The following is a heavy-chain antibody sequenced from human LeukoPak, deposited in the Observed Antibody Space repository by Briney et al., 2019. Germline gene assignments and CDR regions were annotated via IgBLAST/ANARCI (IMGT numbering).Heavy chain of an antibody. CDR3: ARDNSSGWLGFDY. Sequence: SETLSLTCTVSGGSISSYYWSWIRQPPGKGLEWIGYIYYSGSTNYNPSLKSRVTISVDTSKNQFSLKLRSVTAADTAVYYCARDNSSGWLGFDYWGQGTLVTVSS. CDR1: GGSISSYY. J-gene: IGHJ4*02. CDR2: IYYSGST. V-gene: IGHV4-59*01. D-gene: IGHD6-19*01.